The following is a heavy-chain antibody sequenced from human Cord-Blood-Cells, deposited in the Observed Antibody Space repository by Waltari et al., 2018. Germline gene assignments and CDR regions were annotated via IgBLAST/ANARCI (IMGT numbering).Heavy chain of an antibody. CDR3: ARDSNIWGTDAFDI. J-gene: IGHJ3*02. CDR1: GGSISSYY. CDR2: IYYSGST. D-gene: IGHD7-27*01. V-gene: IGHV4-59*01. Sequence: QVQLQESGPGLVKPSETLSLTCTVSGGSISSYYWSWIRQPPGKGLEWIGYIYYSGSTNYNPSLKSRVTISVDTSKNQFSLKLSSVTAADTAVYYCARDSNIWGTDAFDIWGQGTMVTVSS.